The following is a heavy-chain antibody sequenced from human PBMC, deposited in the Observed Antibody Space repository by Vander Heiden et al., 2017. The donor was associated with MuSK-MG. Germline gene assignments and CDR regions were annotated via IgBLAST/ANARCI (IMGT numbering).Heavy chain of an antibody. CDR3: ATASRYGSSWYGAGWFDP. CDR2: FDPEDGET. CDR1: GYTLTELS. J-gene: IGHJ5*02. V-gene: IGHV1-24*01. D-gene: IGHD6-13*01. Sequence: QVQLVQSGAEVKKPGASVKVSCKVSGYTLTELSMHWVRQAPGKGLEWMGGFDPEDGETIYAKKFHGRVTMTEDTSTDTAYRELSSLRSEEPAVYDCATASRYGSSWYGAGWFDPWGHGTLVTVSS.